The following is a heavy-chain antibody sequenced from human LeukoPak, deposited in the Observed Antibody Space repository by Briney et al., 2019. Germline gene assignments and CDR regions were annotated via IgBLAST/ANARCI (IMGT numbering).Heavy chain of an antibody. CDR2: INPSSGGT. Sequence: ASVKVSCKASGYTFTGYYMHWVRQAPGQGLEWMGWINPSSGGTNYAQKFQGRVTMTRDTSISTAYMELSRLRSDDTAVYYCARSYADYYYMDVWGKGTTVTVSS. V-gene: IGHV1-2*02. D-gene: IGHD1-26*01. J-gene: IGHJ6*03. CDR3: ARSYADYYYMDV. CDR1: GYTFTGYY.